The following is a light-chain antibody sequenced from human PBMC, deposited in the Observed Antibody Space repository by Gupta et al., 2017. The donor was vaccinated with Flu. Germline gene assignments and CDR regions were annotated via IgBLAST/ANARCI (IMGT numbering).Light chain of an antibody. CDR1: QSVSSNY. Sequence: EIVLPQSLGPLSLSPEERVTLSCRASQSVSSNYLAWYQQKPSQAPRLLSDGASSRATGIPDRFSGSGSGTDFSLTISRLEPEDFAVYYCQHSGIFGQGTRLEIK. J-gene: IGKJ5*01. CDR2: GAS. V-gene: IGKV3-20*01. CDR3: QHSGI.